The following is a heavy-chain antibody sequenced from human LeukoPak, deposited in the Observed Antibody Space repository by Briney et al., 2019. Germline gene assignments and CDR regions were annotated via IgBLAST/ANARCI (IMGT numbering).Heavy chain of an antibody. D-gene: IGHD2-2*02. CDR2: IYHSGSA. CDR1: GYSITSGYN. CDR3: VRYCSSTTCYTRAVDY. J-gene: IGHJ4*02. V-gene: IGHV4-38-2*02. Sequence: KPSETLSLTCTVSGYSITSGYNWAWIRQPPGKVLEWIGSIYHSGSAHYNPSLKSRVTISADTSKHQFSLKLSSVTAADTAVYYCVRYCSSTTCYTRAVDYWGQGTLVTVSS.